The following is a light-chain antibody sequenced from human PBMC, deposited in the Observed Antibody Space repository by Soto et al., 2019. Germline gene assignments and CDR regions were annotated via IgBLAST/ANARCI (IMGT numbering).Light chain of an antibody. CDR1: QGISNY. Sequence: DIQMTQSPSAMSASVGDRVTITCRARQGISNYLAWFQQKPGKVPKRLIYAAFSLQSEVPSRFSGSGSGTEFTLTYTSQQTEDFATYYCLQHNRYPYTFGQETRLEIK. CDR2: AAF. CDR3: LQHNRYPYT. V-gene: IGKV1-17*03. J-gene: IGKJ2*01.